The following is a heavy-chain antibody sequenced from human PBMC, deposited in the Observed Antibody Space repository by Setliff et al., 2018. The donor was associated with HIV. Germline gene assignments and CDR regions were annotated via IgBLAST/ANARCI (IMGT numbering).Heavy chain of an antibody. CDR1: GFTFDDYA. Sequence: GGSLRLSCAASGFTFDDYAMHWVRQVPGKGLEWVSLISWDGGSTYYSDSVKGRFTISRDNRKNSVFLQMNSLRAEDTAFYYCAKDSYTNGWHTSNFYHYGLEVWGQGTTVTVSS. CDR2: ISWDGGST. V-gene: IGHV3-43D*03. D-gene: IGHD6-19*01. J-gene: IGHJ6*02. CDR3: AKDSYTNGWHTSNFYHYGLEV.